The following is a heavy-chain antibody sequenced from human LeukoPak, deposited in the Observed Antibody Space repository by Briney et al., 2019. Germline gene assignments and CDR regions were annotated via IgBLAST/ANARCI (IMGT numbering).Heavy chain of an antibody. CDR1: VFTFSNAW. CDR3: TADGLDY. J-gene: IGHJ4*02. V-gene: IGHV3-15*01. Sequence: GGSLRLSCAASVFTFSNAWMSWVRQAPGKGLEWVGRIKSKTDGATTDYAAPVKGRFTISRDDSKNTLYLQMNSLRTEDTAVYYCTADGLDYWGQGTLVTVPS. CDR2: IKSKTDGATT.